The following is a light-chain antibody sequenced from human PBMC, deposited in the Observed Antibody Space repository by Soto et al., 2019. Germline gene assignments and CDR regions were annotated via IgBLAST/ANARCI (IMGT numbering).Light chain of an antibody. V-gene: IGLV1-40*01. J-gene: IGLJ2*01. Sequence: QSVLTQPPSVSGAPGQRVTISCTGSSSNIGAGYDVHWYQQLPGTAPKLLIYGNSNRHSGVPDRFSGSKSGTSASLAITGLQAEDEADYYGQSYDSSLSAVFGGGTKVTVL. CDR1: SSNIGAGYD. CDR3: QSYDSSLSAV. CDR2: GNS.